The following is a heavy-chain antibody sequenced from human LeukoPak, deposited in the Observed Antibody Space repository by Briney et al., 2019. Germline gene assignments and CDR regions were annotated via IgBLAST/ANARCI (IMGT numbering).Heavy chain of an antibody. CDR1: GFTVSSNY. V-gene: IGHV3-66*02. CDR2: IYSGGST. CDR3: ASGSGSYPYFDY. J-gene: IGHJ4*02. D-gene: IGHD1-26*01. Sequence: GGFLRLSCAASGFTVSSNYMSWVRQAPGKGLEWVSVIYSGGSTYYADSVKGRFTISRDNSKNTLYLQMNSLRAEDTAVYYCASGSGSYPYFDYWGQGTLVTVSS.